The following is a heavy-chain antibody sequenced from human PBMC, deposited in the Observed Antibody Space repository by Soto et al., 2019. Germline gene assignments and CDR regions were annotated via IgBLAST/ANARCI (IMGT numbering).Heavy chain of an antibody. CDR2: VSLGGST. J-gene: IGHJ4*02. D-gene: IGHD2-15*01. CDR1: GFTFSSYA. CDR3: AKRRGAGGHFDY. V-gene: IGHV3-23*01. Sequence: VQLLESGGGLVQPEGSLRLSCAASGFTFSSYAMGWVRQGPGKGLEWVAVVSLGGSTHYADSVRGRFTISRDNSKNTLSLQMNSLTAEDTALYFCAKRRGAGGHFDYWGQGALVTVSS.